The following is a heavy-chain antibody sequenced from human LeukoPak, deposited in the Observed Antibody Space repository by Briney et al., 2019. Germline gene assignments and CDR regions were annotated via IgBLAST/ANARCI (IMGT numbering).Heavy chain of an antibody. V-gene: IGHV4-4*07. J-gene: IGHJ4*02. CDR1: SGSISNFH. CDR3: ARHSTVAGKIDY. CDR2: IFTSGST. Sequence: SETLSLTCTVSSGSISNFHWSWIRRPAGKGLEWIGRIFTSGSTYYNPSLKSRVTISVDTSKNQFSLKLSSVTAADTAVYYCARHSTVAGKIDYWGQGTLVTVSS. D-gene: IGHD6-19*01.